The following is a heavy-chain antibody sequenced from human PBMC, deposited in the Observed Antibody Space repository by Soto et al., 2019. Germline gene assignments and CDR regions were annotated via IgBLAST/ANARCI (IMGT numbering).Heavy chain of an antibody. D-gene: IGHD4-17*01. CDR3: ARDVMLYGDYLYVDD. Sequence: XSVKVYCKASGYTFTIYDIHLVRQATGQGLEWMGWMNPNSGNTGYAQKLQGRVTMTRNTSTSTAYMELRSLRSDDTAVYYCARDVMLYGDYLYVDDWAQGTLVTVSS. CDR2: MNPNSGNT. V-gene: IGHV1-8*01. CDR1: GYTFTIYD. J-gene: IGHJ4*02.